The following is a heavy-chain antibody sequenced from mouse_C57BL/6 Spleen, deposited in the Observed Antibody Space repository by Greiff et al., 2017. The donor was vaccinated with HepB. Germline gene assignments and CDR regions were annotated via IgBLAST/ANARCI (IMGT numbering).Heavy chain of an antibody. Sequence: QVQLKQPGAELVMPGASVKLSCKASGYTFTSYWMHWVKQRPGQGLEWIGEIDPSDSYTNYNQKFKGKSTLTVDKSSSTAYMQLSSLTSEDSAVYYCARGAYDVRGDYWGQGTTLTVSS. CDR2: IDPSDSYT. CDR1: GYTFTSYW. D-gene: IGHD2-3*01. V-gene: IGHV1-69*01. J-gene: IGHJ2*01. CDR3: ARGAYDVRGDY.